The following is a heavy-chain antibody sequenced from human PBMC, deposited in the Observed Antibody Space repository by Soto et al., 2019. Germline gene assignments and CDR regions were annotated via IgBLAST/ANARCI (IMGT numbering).Heavy chain of an antibody. CDR3: ARAYCSSTSCYDDYYYYYMDV. V-gene: IGHV4-59*01. J-gene: IGHJ6*03. Sequence: PSETLSVTCTVSGGSISSYYWSWIRQPPGKGLEWIGYIYYSGSTNYNPSLKSRVTISVDTSKNQFSLKLSSVTTADTAVYYCARAYCSSTSCYDDYYYYYMDVWGKGTTVTVSS. D-gene: IGHD2-2*01. CDR1: GGSISSYY. CDR2: IYYSGST.